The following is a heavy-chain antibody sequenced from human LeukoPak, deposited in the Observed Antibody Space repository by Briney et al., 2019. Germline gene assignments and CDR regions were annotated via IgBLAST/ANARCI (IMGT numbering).Heavy chain of an antibody. V-gene: IGHV3-43*02. CDR3: AKGWDHYDSSGSYFDY. D-gene: IGHD3-22*01. J-gene: IGHJ4*02. CDR2: ISGDGGST. CDR1: GFTFDDYA. Sequence: PGGSLRLSCAASGFTFDDYAMHWVRQAPGKGLEWVSLISGDGGSTYYADSVKGRFTISRDNSKNSLYLRMNSLRTEDTALYYCAKGWDHYDSSGSYFDYWGQGTLVTVSS.